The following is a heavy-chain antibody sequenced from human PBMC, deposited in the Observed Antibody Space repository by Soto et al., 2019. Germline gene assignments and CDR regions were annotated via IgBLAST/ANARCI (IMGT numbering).Heavy chain of an antibody. CDR3: ARERPPDYGVPGGAFDI. Sequence: GGSLRLSCAASGFTFSSYAMHWVRQAPGKGLEWVAVISYDGSNKYYADAVKGRFTISRDNSKNTLYLKMTSLRAEDTAVYYCARERPPDYGVPGGAFDIWGQGTMVTVSS. J-gene: IGHJ3*02. CDR2: ISYDGSNK. CDR1: GFTFSSYA. D-gene: IGHD4-17*01. V-gene: IGHV3-30-3*01.